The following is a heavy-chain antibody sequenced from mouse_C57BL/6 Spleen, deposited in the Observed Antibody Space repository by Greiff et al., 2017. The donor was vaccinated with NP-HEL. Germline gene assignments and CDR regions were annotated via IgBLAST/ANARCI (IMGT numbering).Heavy chain of an antibody. CDR2: IYPGDGDT. CDR3: ARNGYNAMDY. J-gene: IGHJ4*01. Sequence: VQLQQSGPELVKPGASVKISCKASGYAFSSSWMNWVKQRPGKGLEWIGRIYPGDGDTNYNGKFKGKATLTADNSSSTAYMQLSSLTSEDSAVYFCARNGYNAMDYWGQGTSVTVSS. CDR1: GYAFSSSW. V-gene: IGHV1-82*01.